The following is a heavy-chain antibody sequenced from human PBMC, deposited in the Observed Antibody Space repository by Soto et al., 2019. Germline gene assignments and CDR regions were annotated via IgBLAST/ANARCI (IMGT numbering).Heavy chain of an antibody. CDR1: GFTFSSYG. V-gene: IGHV3-30*18. CDR3: AKETTPPPAFDY. D-gene: IGHD4-17*01. J-gene: IGHJ4*02. Sequence: GGSLRLSCAASGFTFSSYGMHWVRQAPGKGLEWVAVISYDGSNKYYADSVKGRFTISRDNSKNTLYLQMNSLRAEDTAVYYCAKETTPPPAFDYWGQGTLVTVSS. CDR2: ISYDGSNK.